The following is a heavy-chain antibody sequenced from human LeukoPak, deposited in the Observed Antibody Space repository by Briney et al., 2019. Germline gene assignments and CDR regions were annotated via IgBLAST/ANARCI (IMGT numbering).Heavy chain of an antibody. CDR1: GYTLTELS. D-gene: IGHD6-13*01. J-gene: IGHJ6*02. CDR3: ARVFSISDSRGYYGMDV. Sequence: ASVKVSCKVSGYTLTELSMHWVRQAPGKGLEWMGGFDPEDGETIYAQKFQGRVTMTEDTSTDTAYMELSSLRPEDTAVYYCARVFSISDSRGYYGMDVWGQGTTVTVSS. V-gene: IGHV1-24*01. CDR2: FDPEDGET.